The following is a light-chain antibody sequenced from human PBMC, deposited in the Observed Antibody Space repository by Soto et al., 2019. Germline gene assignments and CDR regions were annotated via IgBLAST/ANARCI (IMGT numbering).Light chain of an antibody. Sequence: DIQMTQSPSTLSASVGDRVTITCRASQSVNDWLAWYQQKPGKAPNLLIYKVSNLESGVPSRFSGSGSGTEFTLTISSLQPDDFATYYCQQDNSYACTFGQGTKVEIK. CDR2: KVS. CDR3: QQDNSYACT. CDR1: QSVNDW. J-gene: IGKJ1*01. V-gene: IGKV1-5*03.